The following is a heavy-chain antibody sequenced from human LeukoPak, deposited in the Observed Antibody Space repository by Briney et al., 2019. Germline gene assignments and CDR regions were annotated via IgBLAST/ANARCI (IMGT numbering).Heavy chain of an antibody. D-gene: IGHD1-26*01. J-gene: IGHJ4*02. CDR1: GFTFSDYE. V-gene: IGHV3-48*03. Sequence: GGSLRLSCAASGFTFSDYEVNWVRQPPGKGVEWVAYISTSGSTTHYADSVKGRFTISRDNAKNSLFLQMNSLRAEDTAVYYCARGAQWVIDYWGQGTLVTVSS. CDR2: ISTSGSTT. CDR3: ARGAQWVIDY.